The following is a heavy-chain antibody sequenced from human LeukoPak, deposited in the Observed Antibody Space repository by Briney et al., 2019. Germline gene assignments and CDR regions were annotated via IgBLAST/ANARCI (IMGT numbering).Heavy chain of an antibody. CDR3: ARDEGAYCSSTSCPNWFDP. J-gene: IGHJ5*02. D-gene: IGHD2-2*01. CDR1: GYTFTSYD. V-gene: IGHV1-46*01. Sequence: ASVKVSCKASGYTFTSYDMHWVRQAPGQGLGWMGIINPSGGGTSYAQKFQGRVTMTRDTSTSTVYMELSSLRSEDTAVYYCARDEGAYCSSTSCPNWFDPWGQGTLVTVSS. CDR2: INPSGGGT.